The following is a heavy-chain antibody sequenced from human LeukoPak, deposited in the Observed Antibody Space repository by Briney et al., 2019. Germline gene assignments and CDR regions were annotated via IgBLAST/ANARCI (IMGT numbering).Heavy chain of an antibody. CDR1: GYTFTGYY. Sequence: ASVKVSCKASGYTFTGYYMHWVRQAPGQGLEWMGWINPNSGGTNYAQKFQGRVTMTRDTSISTAYMELSRLRSDDTAVYYCARGYYYDSSGSHDAFDIWGQGTMVTVSS. J-gene: IGHJ3*02. V-gene: IGHV1-2*02. D-gene: IGHD3-22*01. CDR2: INPNSGGT. CDR3: ARGYYYDSSGSHDAFDI.